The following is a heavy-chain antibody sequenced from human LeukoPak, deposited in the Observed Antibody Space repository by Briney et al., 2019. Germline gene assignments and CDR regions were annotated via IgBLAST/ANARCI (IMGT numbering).Heavy chain of an antibody. CDR3: AREDGSGSSPYFDY. Sequence: GASVKVSCKASGYTFTSYGISWVRQAPGQGLEWMGWISAYNGNTNYAQRLQGRVTMTTDTSTSTAYMELRSLRSDDTAVYYCAREDGSGSSPYFDYWGQGTLVTVSS. D-gene: IGHD3-10*01. CDR2: ISAYNGNT. J-gene: IGHJ4*02. V-gene: IGHV1-18*01. CDR1: GYTFTSYG.